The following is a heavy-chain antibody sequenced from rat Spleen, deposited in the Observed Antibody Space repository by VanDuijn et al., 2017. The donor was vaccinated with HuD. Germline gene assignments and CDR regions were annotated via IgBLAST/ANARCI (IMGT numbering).Heavy chain of an antibody. V-gene: IGHV5-25*01. CDR3: AKRGWYFFDY. CDR2: ITSGGSNT. CDR1: GFTFSNYY. J-gene: IGHJ2*01. Sequence: EVQLVESGGGLVQPGRSMKLSCAASGFTFSNYYMAWVRQAPTKGLEWVASITSGGSNTYYPDSVKGRFTISRDNAKSTLYLQMDSLRSEDTATYYCAKRGWYFFDYWGQGVMVTVSS.